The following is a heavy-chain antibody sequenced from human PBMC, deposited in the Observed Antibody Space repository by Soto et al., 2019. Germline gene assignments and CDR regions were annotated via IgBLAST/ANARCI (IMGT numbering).Heavy chain of an antibody. D-gene: IGHD6-19*01. CDR2: ISYDGSNK. J-gene: IGHJ4*02. V-gene: IGHV3-30*18. CDR1: GFTFSSYG. CDR3: AKELFSGYSSGVDY. Sequence: PGGSLRLSCAASGFTFSSYGMHWVRQAPGKGLEWVAVISYDGSNKYYADSVKGRFTISRDNSKNTLYLQMNSLRAEDTAVYYCAKELFSGYSSGVDYWGQGTLVTVSS.